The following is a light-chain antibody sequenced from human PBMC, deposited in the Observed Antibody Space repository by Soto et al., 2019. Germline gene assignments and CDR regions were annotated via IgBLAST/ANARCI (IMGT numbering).Light chain of an antibody. CDR2: GAS. V-gene: IGKV3-15*01. CDR1: QTLSTN. CDR3: QQYNNWPRT. Sequence: EIVLTQSPGTLSLSPGERATLSCRASQTLSTNSLAWYQQRLGQTPRLLIYGASTRATGIPARFSGSGSGTEFTLTISSLQSEDFAVYYCQQYNNWPRTFGPGTKVDIK. J-gene: IGKJ3*01.